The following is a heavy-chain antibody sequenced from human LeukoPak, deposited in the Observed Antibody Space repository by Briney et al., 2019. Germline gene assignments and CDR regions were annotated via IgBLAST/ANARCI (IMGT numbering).Heavy chain of an antibody. CDR2: IWHDGSHK. V-gene: IGHV3-33*06. D-gene: IGHD3-10*01. J-gene: IGHJ4*02. CDR3: AKDQSWFGESLFDY. Sequence: GRSLTLSCAASGFSFNTYAMHWVRQAPGQGLEWVALIWHDGSHKFYSNSVRGRFTISRDNSKNTLYLQMNSLRAEDTAVYYCAKDQSWFGESLFDYWGQGTLVTVSS. CDR1: GFSFNTYA.